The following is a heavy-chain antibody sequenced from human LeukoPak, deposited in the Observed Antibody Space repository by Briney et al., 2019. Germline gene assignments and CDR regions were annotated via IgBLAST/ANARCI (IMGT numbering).Heavy chain of an antibody. Sequence: SETLSLTCTVSRYSISSGYYWGWIRKPPGQGLEWIGSIYRSGSTYYNSSPKSRVTISVDTSKNQFSLKLSSVTAADTAVYYCARHADYYESTSYFWDYWGQGTLVTVSS. CDR3: ARHADYYESTSYFWDY. J-gene: IGHJ4*02. V-gene: IGHV4-38-2*02. CDR1: RYSISSGYY. CDR2: IYRSGST. D-gene: IGHD3-22*01.